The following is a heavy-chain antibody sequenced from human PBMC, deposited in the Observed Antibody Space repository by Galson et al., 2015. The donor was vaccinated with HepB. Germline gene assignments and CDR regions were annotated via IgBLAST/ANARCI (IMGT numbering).Heavy chain of an antibody. CDR1: GFTFSNSW. Sequence: SLRLSCAASGFTFSNSWMHWVRQAPGQGLVWVSRITSDGAYITYADSVKGRFTISRDNATNTLYLQMNSPRAEDTALYYCARTRGAAAGTFDYWGQGSLVTVSS. CDR2: ITSDGAYI. J-gene: IGHJ4*02. CDR3: ARTRGAAAGTFDY. D-gene: IGHD6-13*01. V-gene: IGHV3-74*01.